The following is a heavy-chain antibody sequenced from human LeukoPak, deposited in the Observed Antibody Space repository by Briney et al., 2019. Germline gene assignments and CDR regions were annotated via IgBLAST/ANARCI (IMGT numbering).Heavy chain of an antibody. CDR3: ARGHSGWYDY. J-gene: IGHJ4*02. CDR1: GFTFSSSA. CDR2: ITGSGRGDST. V-gene: IGHV3-23*01. Sequence: GGSLRLSCAASGFTFSSSAMSWVRQAPGKGLEWVSSITGSGRGDSTNYADSVKGRFTISRDNSKSTLYLQMNSLRAEDTAVYCCARGHSGWYDYWGQGTLVTVSS. D-gene: IGHD6-19*01.